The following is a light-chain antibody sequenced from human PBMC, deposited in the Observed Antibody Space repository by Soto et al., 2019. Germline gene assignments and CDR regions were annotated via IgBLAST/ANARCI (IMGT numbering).Light chain of an antibody. CDR3: AAWDDSLTHVV. J-gene: IGLJ2*01. Sequence: QSVLTQPPSASGTPGQRVTISCSGSSSNIGSNTVNWYQQLPGTAPKLLIYSNNQRPSGVPARFSGSKSGTSASLAISGLQAEDEADYYCAAWDDSLTHVVFGGGTKLTVL. CDR2: SNN. CDR1: SSNIGSNT. V-gene: IGLV1-44*01.